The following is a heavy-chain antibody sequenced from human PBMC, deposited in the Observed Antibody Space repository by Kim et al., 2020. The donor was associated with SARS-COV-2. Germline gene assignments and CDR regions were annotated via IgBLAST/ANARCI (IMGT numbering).Heavy chain of an antibody. D-gene: IGHD6-19*01. CDR2: INTNTGNP. J-gene: IGHJ6*02. Sequence: ASVKVSCKASGYTFTSYAMNWVRQAPGQGLEWMGWINTNTGNPTYAQGFTGRFVFSLDTSVSTAYLQISSLKAEDTAVYYCARTIAVAGTKVPDYYYYGMDVWGQGTTVTVSS. CDR1: GYTFTSYA. CDR3: ARTIAVAGTKVPDYYYYGMDV. V-gene: IGHV7-4-1*02.